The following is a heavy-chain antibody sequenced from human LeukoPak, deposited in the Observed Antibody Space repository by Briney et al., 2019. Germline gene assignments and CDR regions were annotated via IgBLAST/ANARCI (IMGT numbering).Heavy chain of an antibody. J-gene: IGHJ4*02. CDR3: ARGRQAVSFDY. D-gene: IGHD2-8*01. CDR1: GGSFSGYY. V-gene: IGHV4-34*01. Sequence: SETLSLTCAVYGGSFSGYYWNWIRQPPGKGLEWIGEIYHSGRTNYNPSLKSRVTISVDTSDHQFSLKVESVTAADTAVYYCARGRQAVSFDYWGQGTLVTVSS. CDR2: IYHSGRT.